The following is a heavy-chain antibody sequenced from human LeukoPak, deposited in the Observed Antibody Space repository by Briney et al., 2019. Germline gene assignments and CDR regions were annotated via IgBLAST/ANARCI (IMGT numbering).Heavy chain of an antibody. Sequence: ASVKVSCKASGYTFTSYYMHWVRQAPGQGLEWMGIINPSGGSTSYAQKFQGRVTMTRDMSTSTVYMELSSLRSEDTAVYYCAARPRGITMIVVATDYRGQGTLVTVSS. J-gene: IGHJ4*02. CDR1: GYTFTSYY. CDR2: INPSGGST. V-gene: IGHV1-46*01. D-gene: IGHD3-22*01. CDR3: AARPRGITMIVVATDY.